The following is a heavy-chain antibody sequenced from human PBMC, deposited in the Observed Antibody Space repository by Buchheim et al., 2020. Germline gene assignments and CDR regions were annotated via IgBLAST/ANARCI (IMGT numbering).Heavy chain of an antibody. CDR1: GFTFSSYA. CDR3: ARDGPHALVEWLKDYYYGMDV. V-gene: IGHV3-30*04. D-gene: IGHD3-3*01. J-gene: IGHJ6*02. Sequence: QVQLVESGGGVVQPGRSLRLSCAASGFTFSSYAMHWVRQAPGKGLEWVAVISYDGSNKYYADSVKGRFTISRDNSKNTLYLQMNSLRAEDTAVYYCARDGPHALVEWLKDYYYGMDVWGQGTT. CDR2: ISYDGSNK.